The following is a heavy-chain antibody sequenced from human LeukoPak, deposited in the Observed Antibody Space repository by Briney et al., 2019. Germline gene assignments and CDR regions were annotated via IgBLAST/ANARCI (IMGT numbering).Heavy chain of an antibody. Sequence: PGASLILSWVCTDFTFRNYAMTWIRQAPGKRQWWVADIGGSGSTECYAVSVKGGFTISRDNAKSTLDVEMHSLRVEATAVYFCTKLADFWSGYYSSFYYYYMDVWGKGTAVTVSS. CDR2: IGGSGSTE. D-gene: IGHD3-3*01. CDR3: TKLADFWSGYYSSFYYYYMDV. CDR1: DFTFRNYA. J-gene: IGHJ6*03. V-gene: IGHV3-23*01.